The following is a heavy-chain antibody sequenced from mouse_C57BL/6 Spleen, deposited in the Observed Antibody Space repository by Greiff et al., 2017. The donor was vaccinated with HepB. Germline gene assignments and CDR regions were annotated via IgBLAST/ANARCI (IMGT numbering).Heavy chain of an antibody. V-gene: IGHV7-3*01. Sequence: EVKLVESGGGLVQPGGSLSLSCAASGFTFTDYYMSWVRQPPGKALEWLGFIRNKANGYTTEYSASVKGRFTISRDNFQSILYLQMNALRAEDSATYYCARYIFGTTVVAKGYAMDYWGQGTSVTVSS. J-gene: IGHJ4*01. CDR1: GFTFTDYY. CDR3: ARYIFGTTVVAKGYAMDY. CDR2: IRNKANGYTT. D-gene: IGHD1-1*01.